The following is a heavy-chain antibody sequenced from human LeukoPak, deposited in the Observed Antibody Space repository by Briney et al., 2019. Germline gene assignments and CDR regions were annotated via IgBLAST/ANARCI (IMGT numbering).Heavy chain of an antibody. D-gene: IGHD5-18*01. Sequence: GGSLRLSCAASGFTFSSYWMHWVRQAPGKGLVWVSRINSDGSSTSYADSVKGRFTISRDNAKNTLYLQMNSLRAEDTAVYYCARGVRYGYGDYWGQGTLVTVSS. CDR2: INSDGSST. J-gene: IGHJ4*02. CDR3: ARGVRYGYGDY. V-gene: IGHV3-74*01. CDR1: GFTFSSYW.